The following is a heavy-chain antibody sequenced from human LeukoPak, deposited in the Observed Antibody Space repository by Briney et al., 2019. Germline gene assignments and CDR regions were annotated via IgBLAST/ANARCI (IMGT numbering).Heavy chain of an antibody. D-gene: IGHD3-10*01. CDR2: ISYDGSNK. Sequence: PGGSLRLSCAASGFTFSSYAMHWGRQAPGKGLEWVAVISYDGSNKYYADSVKGRFTISRDNSKNTLYLQMNSLRAEDTAVYYCARDRDDVIDYWGQGTLVTVFS. CDR3: ARDRDDVIDY. CDR1: GFTFSSYA. V-gene: IGHV3-30-3*01. J-gene: IGHJ4*02.